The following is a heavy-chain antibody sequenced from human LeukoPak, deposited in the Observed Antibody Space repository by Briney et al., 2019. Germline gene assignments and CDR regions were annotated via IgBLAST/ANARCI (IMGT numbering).Heavy chain of an antibody. J-gene: IGHJ5*02. V-gene: IGHV4-31*03. Sequence: SETLSLACTVSGGSISSGGYYWSWIRQHPGKGLEWIGYIYYSGSTYYNPSLKSRVTISVDTSKNQFSLKLSSVTAADTAVYYCARAMAPLFHNWYAAFDPWGQGTLVTVSS. D-gene: IGHD1-20*01. CDR3: ARAMAPLFHNWYAAFDP. CDR2: IYYSGST. CDR1: GGSISSGGYY.